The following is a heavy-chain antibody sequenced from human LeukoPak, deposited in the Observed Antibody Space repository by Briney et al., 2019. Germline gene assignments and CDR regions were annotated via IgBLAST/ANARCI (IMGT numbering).Heavy chain of an antibody. J-gene: IGHJ5*02. Sequence: SETLTLTCTVSGGSISSYYWSWIRQPPGKGLEWIGYIYYSGSTNYNPSLKSRVTISVDTSKNQFSLKLSFVTAADTAVYYCARLSNWFDPWGQGTLVTVSS. V-gene: IGHV4-59*08. CDR2: IYYSGST. CDR1: GGSISSYY. CDR3: ARLSNWFDP.